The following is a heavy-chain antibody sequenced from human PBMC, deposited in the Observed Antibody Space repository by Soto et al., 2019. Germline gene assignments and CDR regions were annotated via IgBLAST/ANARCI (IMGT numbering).Heavy chain of an antibody. CDR1: GFTFSSYG. CDR2: IWYDGSNK. V-gene: IGHV3-33*01. CDR3: ARDPRCSGGRPRGSCGSDY. Sequence: GGSLRLSCAASGFTFSSYGMHWVRQAPGKGLEWVAVIWYDGSNKYYADSVKGRFTISRDNSKNTLYLQMNSLRAEDTAVYYCARDPRCSGGRPRGSCGSDYWGQGTLVNVSS. J-gene: IGHJ4*02. D-gene: IGHD2-15*01.